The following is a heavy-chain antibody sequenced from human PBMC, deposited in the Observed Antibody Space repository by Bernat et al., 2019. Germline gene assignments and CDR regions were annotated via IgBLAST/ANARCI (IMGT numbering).Heavy chain of an antibody. CDR3: ASPARWSSAFAI. CDR2: IYSGGST. Sequence: EVQLVESGGGLVQPGGSLRLSCAASGFTVSSNYMSWVRQAPGKGLEWVSVIYSGGSTYYAASVQGRFTISRDNSKTTLYLPMHSLRAADTAVYSCASPARWSSAFAIWGQGTMVPVSS. J-gene: IGHJ3*02. D-gene: IGHD2-8*02. CDR1: GFTVSSNY. V-gene: IGHV3-66*01.